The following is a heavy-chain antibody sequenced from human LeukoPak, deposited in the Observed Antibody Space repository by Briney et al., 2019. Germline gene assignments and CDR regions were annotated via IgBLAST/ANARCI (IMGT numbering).Heavy chain of an antibody. CDR3: ARNYGDLGYYYMDV. J-gene: IGHJ6*03. CDR2: IYYSGST. CDR1: GGSINSADYY. D-gene: IGHD4-17*01. Sequence: SETLSLTCTVSGGSINSADYYWSWIRQPPGKGLEWIGYIYYSGSTHYNPSLESRVTISVDTSKNQFSLNLSSVTAADTAVYYCARNYGDLGYYYMDVWGKGTTVTVSS. V-gene: IGHV4-30-4*02.